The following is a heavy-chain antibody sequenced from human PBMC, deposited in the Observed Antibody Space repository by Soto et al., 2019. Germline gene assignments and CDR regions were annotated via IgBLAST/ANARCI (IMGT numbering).Heavy chain of an antibody. CDR1: GYTFTSYY. CDR3: ARDRAYYDVGSGTTLYYYCGMDV. CDR2: INPSGGST. Sequence: ASVKVSCKASGYTFTSYYMHWVRQAPGQGLEWMGIINPSGGSTSYAQKFQGRVTMTRDTSTSTVYMELSSLRSEDTAVYYCARDRAYYDVGSGTTLYYYCGMDVWGQGTTVTVS. J-gene: IGHJ6*02. V-gene: IGHV1-46*01. D-gene: IGHD3-3*01.